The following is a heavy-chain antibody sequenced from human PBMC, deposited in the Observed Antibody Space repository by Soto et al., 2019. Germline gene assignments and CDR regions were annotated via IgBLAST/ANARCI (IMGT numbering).Heavy chain of an antibody. Sequence: EVQLLESGGGLVQPGGSLRVSCAASGFTFSSYAMSWVRQAPGKGLEWVSAISGSGGTTYYADSVKGRFTISRDNSKNTLYLQMRGLRADDTVVYYCAKDRRYSYGPGLDYWGQGTLVTVSS. V-gene: IGHV3-23*01. J-gene: IGHJ4*02. CDR1: GFTFSSYA. CDR3: AKDRRYSYGPGLDY. D-gene: IGHD5-12*01. CDR2: ISGSGGTT.